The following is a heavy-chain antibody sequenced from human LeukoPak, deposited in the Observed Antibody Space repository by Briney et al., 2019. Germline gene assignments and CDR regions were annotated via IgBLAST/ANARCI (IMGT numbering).Heavy chain of an antibody. CDR3: AELGITMIGGV. D-gene: IGHD3-10*02. V-gene: IGHV3-48*03. CDR1: GFTLSNYA. CDR2: ISSSGSTI. J-gene: IGHJ6*04. Sequence: GGSLRLSCAASGFTLSNYAMNWVRQAPGKGLEWVSYISSSGSTIYYADSVKGRFTISRDNAKNSLYLQMNSLRAEDTAVYYCAELGITMIGGVWGKGTTVTISS.